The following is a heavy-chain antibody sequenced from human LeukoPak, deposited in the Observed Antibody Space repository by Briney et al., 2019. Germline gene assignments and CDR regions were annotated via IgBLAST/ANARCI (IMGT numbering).Heavy chain of an antibody. V-gene: IGHV3-21*01. D-gene: IGHD2-21*01. Sequence: PGGSLRLSCAASGFTFSSYSMNWVRQAPGKGLEWVSSISSSSSYIYYADSVKGRFTISRDNAKNSLYLQMNSLRAEDTAVYYCAREPTYCGGDCYWDAFDIWGQGTMVTVSS. J-gene: IGHJ3*02. CDR1: GFTFSSYS. CDR2: ISSSSSYI. CDR3: AREPTYCGGDCYWDAFDI.